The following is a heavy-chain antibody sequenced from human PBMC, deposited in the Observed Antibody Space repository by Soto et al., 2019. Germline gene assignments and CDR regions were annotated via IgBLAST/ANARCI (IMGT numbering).Heavy chain of an antibody. Sequence: LCGGSISSGGYYWSWIRQHPGKGLEWIGYIYYSGSTYYNPSLKSRVTISVDTSKNQFSLKLSSVTAADTAVYYCARDKYGDLDYWGQGTLVTVSS. CDR2: IYYSGST. CDR1: GGSISSGGYY. J-gene: IGHJ4*02. CDR3: ARDKYGDLDY. D-gene: IGHD4-17*01. V-gene: IGHV4-31*02.